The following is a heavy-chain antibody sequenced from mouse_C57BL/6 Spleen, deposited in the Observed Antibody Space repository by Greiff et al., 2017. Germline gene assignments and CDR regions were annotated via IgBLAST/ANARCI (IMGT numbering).Heavy chain of an antibody. J-gene: IGHJ1*03. CDR3: ASDNDDDGSSYWYFWV. Sequence: EVQVVESGGGLVKPGGSLKLSCAASGFTFSSYAMSWVSQTPEKRLEWVAPISDGGSYTYYPDNVKGRLTITRDNAKNNLYLQMSHLKSEDTAMYYCASDNDDDGSSYWYFWVWGTGTTVTVSS. D-gene: IGHD1-1*01. CDR1: GFTFSSYA. CDR2: ISDGGSYT. V-gene: IGHV5-4*01.